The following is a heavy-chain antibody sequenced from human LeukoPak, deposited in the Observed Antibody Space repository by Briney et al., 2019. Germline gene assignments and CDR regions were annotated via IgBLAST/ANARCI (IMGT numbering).Heavy chain of an antibody. Sequence: GGSLRLSCAASRFTFSSYAMHWVRQAPGKGLEWISAISGSGGSTYYADSVKGRFTISRDNSKNTLYLQMNSLRAEDTAVYYCAKIPYSSGWVQNWFDPWGQGTLVTVSS. CDR1: RFTFSSYA. V-gene: IGHV3-23*01. CDR3: AKIPYSSGWVQNWFDP. D-gene: IGHD6-19*01. J-gene: IGHJ5*02. CDR2: ISGSGGST.